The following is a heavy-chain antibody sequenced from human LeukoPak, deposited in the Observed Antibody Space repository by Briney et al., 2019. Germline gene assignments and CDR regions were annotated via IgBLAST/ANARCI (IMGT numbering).Heavy chain of an antibody. Sequence: PSETLSLTCTVSGGSIRSYYWSWIRQPPGKGLEWIGYISYSGSTNYNSSLKSRVTISVDTSKNQFSLKVRSVTAADTAVYYCARDHSATTMEGCYFDYWGRGTLVPVST. CDR3: ARDHSATTMEGCYFDY. J-gene: IGHJ4*02. V-gene: IGHV4-59*01. CDR2: ISYSGST. CDR1: GGSIRSYY. D-gene: IGHD5-18*01.